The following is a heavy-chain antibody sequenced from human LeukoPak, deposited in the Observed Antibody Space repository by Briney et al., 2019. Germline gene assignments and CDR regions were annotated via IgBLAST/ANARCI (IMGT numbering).Heavy chain of an antibody. D-gene: IGHD2-15*01. CDR1: GFTFSSYS. V-gene: IGHV3-21*06. J-gene: IGHJ6*03. CDR2: ISSGGGYT. CDR3: ARNPLSSGYCYYYMDV. Sequence: GGSLRLSCAASGFTFSSYSMNGVRQAPGKVLEGVSSISSGGGYTYYADSVKGRFTISRDNAKNSLYLQMNILRAEDTAVYYCARNPLSSGYCYYYMDVWGKGTTVTVSS.